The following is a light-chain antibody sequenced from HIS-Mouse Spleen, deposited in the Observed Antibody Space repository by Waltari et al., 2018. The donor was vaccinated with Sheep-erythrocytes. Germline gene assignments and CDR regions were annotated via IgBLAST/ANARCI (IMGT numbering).Light chain of an antibody. J-gene: IGLJ2*01. CDR1: SSDVGSYNL. V-gene: IGLV2-23*01. CDR2: EGS. Sequence: SPGQSITISCTGTSSDVGSYNLVSWYQQHPGKAPKLMIYEGSKRPSGVSNRFSGSKSGNTASLTISGLQAEDEADYYCCSYAGSSTYAVFGGGTKLTVL. CDR3: CSYAGSSTYAV.